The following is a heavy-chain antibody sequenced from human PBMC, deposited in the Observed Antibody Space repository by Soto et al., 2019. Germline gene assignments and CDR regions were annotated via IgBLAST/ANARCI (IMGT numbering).Heavy chain of an antibody. CDR2: VSYDGNHK. D-gene: IGHD6-13*01. V-gene: IGHV3-30*18. CDR3: AKDVGQQLVLNYGMDV. CDR1: GFTFRSFG. J-gene: IGHJ6*02. Sequence: QVQLVESGGGVIQPGTSLSLSCASSGFTFRSFGMYWVRQAPGKGLEWVAVVSYDGNHKYYADSVKCRFTVSRDNAKNMLYLQMNSLRGEDTAVYYCAKDVGQQLVLNYGMDVWGQGTTVTVSS.